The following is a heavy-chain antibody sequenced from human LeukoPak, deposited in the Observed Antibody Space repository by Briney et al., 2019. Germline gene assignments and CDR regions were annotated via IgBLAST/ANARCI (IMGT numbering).Heavy chain of an antibody. CDR3: ARDYYGSGSYSSWYFDY. V-gene: IGHV1-2*06. CDR1: GYTFTGYY. J-gene: IGHJ4*02. CDR2: INPNSGGT. Sequence: ASVKVSCKASGYTFTGYYMHWVRQAPGQGLEWMGRINPNSGGTNYAQKFQGRVTMTRDTSISTAYMELSRLRSDDTAVYYCARDYYGSGSYSSWYFDYWGRGTLSPSPQ. D-gene: IGHD3-10*01.